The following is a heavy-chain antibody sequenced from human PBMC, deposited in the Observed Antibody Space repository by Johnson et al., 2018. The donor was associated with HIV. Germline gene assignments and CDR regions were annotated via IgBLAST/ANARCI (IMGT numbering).Heavy chain of an antibody. CDR1: GFTFSSYG. Sequence: VQLVESGGGVVQPGRSLRLSCAASGFTFSSYGMHWVRQAPGKGLEWVAVISYDGSNQYYADSVKGRFTISRDNSKNTLYLQMNSLRAEDTAVYYCARPLGPPLWHDAFDIWGQGTMVTVSS. CDR2: ISYDGSNQ. CDR3: ARPLGPPLWHDAFDI. J-gene: IGHJ3*02. V-gene: IGHV3-30*03. D-gene: IGHD3-16*01.